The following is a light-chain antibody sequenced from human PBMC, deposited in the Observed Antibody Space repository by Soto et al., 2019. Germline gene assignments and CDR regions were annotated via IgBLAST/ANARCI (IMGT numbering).Light chain of an antibody. CDR2: GTS. CDR3: EYYGSSIT. J-gene: IGKJ4*01. Sequence: EIVVTQSPGTLSLSPGERATLSCRASQSISTDHLAWYQQKPGQPPRLLIYGTSSRATGGIADRFSGSGSGTDFTLTISRLEPEDFEVYYCEYYGSSITFAGGTKVDIK. V-gene: IGKV3-20*01. CDR1: QSISTDH.